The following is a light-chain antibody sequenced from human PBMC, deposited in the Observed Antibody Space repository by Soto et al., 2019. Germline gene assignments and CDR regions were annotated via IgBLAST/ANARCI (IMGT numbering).Light chain of an antibody. CDR1: QTISSW. J-gene: IGKJ1*01. V-gene: IGKV1-5*03. CDR2: KAS. CDR3: QHYNSYSEA. Sequence: IQLTQSPSTLSGSVGDRVTITCRASQTISSWLAWYQQKPGKAPKLLIYKASTLKSGVPSRFSGSGSGTEFTLTISSLQPEDVATYYGQHYNSYSEAFGQGTKVDI.